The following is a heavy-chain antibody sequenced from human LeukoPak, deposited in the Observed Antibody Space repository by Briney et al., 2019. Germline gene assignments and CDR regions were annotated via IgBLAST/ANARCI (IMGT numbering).Heavy chain of an antibody. CDR2: IDPKSGGT. CDR3: ARRGAVIDY. J-gene: IGHJ4*02. Sequence: ASVKVSCKASGYTFSGYYIHWVRQAPGQGLEWMGWIDPKSGGTNYAQNFQGRVTVTGDTSISTAYMELSRLRSDDTAVYYCARRGAVIDYWGQGTLVTVSS. D-gene: IGHD1-26*01. V-gene: IGHV1-2*02. CDR1: GYTFSGYY.